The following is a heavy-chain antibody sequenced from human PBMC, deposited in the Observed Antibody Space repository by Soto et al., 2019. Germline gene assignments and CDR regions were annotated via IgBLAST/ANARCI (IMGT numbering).Heavy chain of an antibody. D-gene: IGHD3-9*01. V-gene: IGHV4-30-4*01. CDR2: IYYSGNT. CDR3: ASGYYDILTGRDTKYYFDY. CDR1: GGSIINGDYY. J-gene: IGHJ4*02. Sequence: SETLSLTCTVPGGSIINGDYYWTWIRQPPGKGLEWIGYIYYSGNTYYNPSLKSRVMISVDTSKNQFSLNLSSVTAADTAVYYCASGYYDILTGRDTKYYFDYWGQGALVTVSS.